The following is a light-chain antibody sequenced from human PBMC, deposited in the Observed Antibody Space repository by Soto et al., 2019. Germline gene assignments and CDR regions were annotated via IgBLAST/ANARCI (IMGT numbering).Light chain of an antibody. J-gene: IGLJ1*01. CDR3: ATWDGSLSAYV. V-gene: IGLV1-44*01. CDR1: RCNIGSNT. Sequence: QSVLTQSPSASGTPGQGVTISCSGSRCNIGSNTVDWYQQFPGTAPTLLIYSNIKPPSGVPDRFSGSKSVTSASLAIRGLQSEDEADYFCATWDGSLSAYVFGTGTKVTVL. CDR2: SNI.